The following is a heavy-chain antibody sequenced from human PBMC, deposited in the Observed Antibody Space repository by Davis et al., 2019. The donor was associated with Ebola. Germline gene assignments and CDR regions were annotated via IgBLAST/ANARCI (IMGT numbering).Heavy chain of an antibody. J-gene: IGHJ4*02. CDR3: ARGWLRSGFDY. Sequence: HSQTLSLTCAISGDSVFGKNGAWNWIRQSPSRGLEWLGRTYYNSRLYLDYAMFVKGRITINPDTSKNQFSLQLNSVTPEDTAVYFCARGWLRSGFDYWGQGTLATVSS. CDR1: GDSVFGKNGA. V-gene: IGHV6-1*01. D-gene: IGHD5-12*01. CDR2: TYYNSRLYL.